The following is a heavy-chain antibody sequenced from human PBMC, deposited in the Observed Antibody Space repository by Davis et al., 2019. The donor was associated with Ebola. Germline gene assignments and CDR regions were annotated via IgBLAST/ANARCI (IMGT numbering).Heavy chain of an antibody. D-gene: IGHD6-6*01. Sequence: GESLKISCAASGFTFSWFGMHWVRQAPGKGLEWVAMISHDGSKKYYADSVRGRFTISRDNSKNTLYLQMNSLRAEDTAVYYCARDADSSSSQGLFYYYYYMDVWGKGTTVTVSS. CDR3: ARDADSSSSQGLFYYYYYMDV. V-gene: IGHV3-30*03. CDR2: ISHDGSKK. J-gene: IGHJ6*03. CDR1: GFTFSWFG.